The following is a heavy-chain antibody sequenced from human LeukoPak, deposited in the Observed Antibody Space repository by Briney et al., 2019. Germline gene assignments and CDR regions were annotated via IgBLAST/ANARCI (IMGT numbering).Heavy chain of an antibody. J-gene: IGHJ4*02. CDR3: AKQPSALAGTYDY. CDR2: INSDGSST. Sequence: PGGSLRLSCAASGFTFSSYWMHWVRQAPGKGLVWVSRINSDGSSTSYADSVKGRFTISRDNSKNTLYLQMNSLRAEDTAVYYCAKQPSALAGTYDYWGQGTLVTVSS. V-gene: IGHV3-74*01. CDR1: GFTFSSYW. D-gene: IGHD6-19*01.